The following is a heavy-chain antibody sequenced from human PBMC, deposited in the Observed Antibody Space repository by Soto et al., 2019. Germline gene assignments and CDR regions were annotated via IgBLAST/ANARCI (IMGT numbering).Heavy chain of an antibody. V-gene: IGHV3-30*02. CDR3: AREGVGATTYFGYFDY. Sequence: VGSLSLSCAASGFNFRGYGMHWARQAPGKGLEWVAITRHDGSNTYYADSVRGRFTISRDNSKNTLYLQMNSLRVEDTAVYYCAREGVGATTYFGYFDYWGQGTPVTVS. D-gene: IGHD1-26*01. J-gene: IGHJ4*02. CDR2: TRHDGSNT. CDR1: GFNFRGYG.